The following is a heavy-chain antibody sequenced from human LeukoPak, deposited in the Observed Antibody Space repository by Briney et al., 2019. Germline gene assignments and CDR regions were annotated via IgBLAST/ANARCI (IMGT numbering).Heavy chain of an antibody. CDR3: ARGDYDILTGYYTDFDY. V-gene: IGHV1-3*01. CDR2: INAGNGNT. Sequence: GASVKVSCKASGYTFSNYAMHWVRQAPGQRLEWMGWINAGNGNTRYSQEFKGRVTMTTDTSTSTAYMELRSLRSDDTAVYYCARGDYDILTGYYTDFDYWGQGTLVTVSS. J-gene: IGHJ4*02. D-gene: IGHD3-9*01. CDR1: GYTFSNYA.